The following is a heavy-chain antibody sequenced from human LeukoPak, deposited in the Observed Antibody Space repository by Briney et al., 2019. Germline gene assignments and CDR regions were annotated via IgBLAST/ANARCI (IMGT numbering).Heavy chain of an antibody. Sequence: GGSLRLSCAVSSFTFTYAWMSWVRQAPGKGLEWVGRIKSKTDGGTIDYAAPVKGRFTISRDDSKTTLYLEMNSLKTEDTAVYYCSTVSHESSAHLPCWGQGTLVTVSS. CDR1: SFTFTYAW. CDR3: STVSHESSAHLPC. CDR2: IKSKTDGGTI. V-gene: IGHV3-15*01. J-gene: IGHJ4*02. D-gene: IGHD3-22*01.